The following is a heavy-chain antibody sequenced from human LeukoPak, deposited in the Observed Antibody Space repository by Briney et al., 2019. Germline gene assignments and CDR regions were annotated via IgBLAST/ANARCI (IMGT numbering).Heavy chain of an antibody. D-gene: IGHD3-22*01. Sequence: GESLKISCAASGFTFSSHNMNWVRQAPGKGLEWVSSISSSNSDIYYADSVMGRFTISRDNAKNSLYLQMNSLRAEDTAVYFCARGGSYHLGSGYYYEYFHHWGQGTLVTVSS. J-gene: IGHJ1*01. V-gene: IGHV3-21*01. CDR2: ISSSNSDI. CDR3: ARGGSYHLGSGYYYEYFHH. CDR1: GFTFSSHN.